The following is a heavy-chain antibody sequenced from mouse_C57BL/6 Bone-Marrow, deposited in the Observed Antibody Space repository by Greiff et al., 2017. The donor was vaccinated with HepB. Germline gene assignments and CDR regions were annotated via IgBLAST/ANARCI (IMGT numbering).Heavy chain of an antibody. J-gene: IGHJ2*01. CDR3: ARYGSRRYYFDY. CDR1: GYTFTSYG. V-gene: IGHV1-64*01. Sequence: QVQLQQSGAELARPGASVKLSCKASGYTFTSYGISWVKQRPGQGLEWIGMIHPNSGSTNYNEKFKSKATLTVDKSSSTAYMQLSSLTSEDSAVYYCARYGSRRYYFDYWGQGTTLTVSS. D-gene: IGHD1-1*01. CDR2: IHPNSGST.